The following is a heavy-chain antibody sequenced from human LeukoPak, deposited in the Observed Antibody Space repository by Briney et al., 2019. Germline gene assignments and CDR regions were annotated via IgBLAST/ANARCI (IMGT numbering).Heavy chain of an antibody. CDR2: INDSGAST. Sequence: GGSLRLSCAASGFTFSTYAMSWVRQAPGKGLEWVSDINDSGASTHYADSVKGRFTISRDNAKNSLYLQMNSLRAEDTAVYYCARESRLFSYYYYYMDVWGKGTTVTVSS. D-gene: IGHD2-21*01. CDR3: ARESRLFSYYYYYMDV. J-gene: IGHJ6*03. V-gene: IGHV3-23*01. CDR1: GFTFSTYA.